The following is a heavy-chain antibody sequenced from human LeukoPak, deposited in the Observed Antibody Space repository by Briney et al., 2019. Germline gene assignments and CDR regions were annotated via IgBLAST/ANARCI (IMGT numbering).Heavy chain of an antibody. CDR3: ARGPQQWLMQN. CDR1: GFTFSSYW. CDR2: IKQDGSEK. V-gene: IGHV3-7*01. J-gene: IGHJ4*02. Sequence: GGSLRLSCAASGFTFSSYWMSWVRRAPGKGREWVAHIKQDGSEKYYVNSVKGRFTIPRENAKNSRYLQWHSVRAEDTAVYYCARGPQQWLMQNWGQGTLVTASS. D-gene: IGHD6-19*01.